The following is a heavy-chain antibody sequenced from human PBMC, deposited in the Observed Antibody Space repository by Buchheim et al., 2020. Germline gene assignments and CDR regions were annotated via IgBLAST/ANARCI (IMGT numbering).Heavy chain of an antibody. J-gene: IGHJ5*02. Sequence: EVQLVESGGGWVKPGGSLRLSCAASGFSVSNTWMAWVSQAPGKGLEWVGRIANKADGGTMAYAAPVKDRFIISRDDSKNLLYLQMDSLKIEDSAVYYCATVGKPAWFATWGQGTL. CDR3: ATVGKPAWFAT. V-gene: IGHV3-15*07. CDR1: GFSVSNTW. D-gene: IGHD7-27*01. CDR2: IANKADGGTM.